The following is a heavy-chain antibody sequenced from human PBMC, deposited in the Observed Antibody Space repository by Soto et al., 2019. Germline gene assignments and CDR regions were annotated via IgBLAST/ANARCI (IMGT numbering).Heavy chain of an antibody. CDR3: AHRPGELLWRATWFDP. Sequence: QITLKESGPPLVKPTQTLTLTCTFSGFSLSTSGVGVGWIRQPPGKALEWLALIYWDDDKRYSPSLKSRLTSTKDNSNTQVVLTMTKMDPVDTATYYCAHRPGELLWRATWFDPWGQGTLVTVSS. CDR2: IYWDDDK. D-gene: IGHD3-10*01. CDR1: GFSLSTSGVG. J-gene: IGHJ5*02. V-gene: IGHV2-5*02.